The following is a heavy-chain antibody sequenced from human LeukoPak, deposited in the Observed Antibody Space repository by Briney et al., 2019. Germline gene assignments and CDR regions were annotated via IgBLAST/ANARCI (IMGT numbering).Heavy chain of an antibody. CDR2: IYHSGGT. J-gene: IGHJ4*02. V-gene: IGHV4-4*02. Sequence: SETLSLTCAVSGGSISSSNWWSWVRQPPGKGLEWIGEIYHSGGTNYNPSLKSRVTISVDKSKNQFSLRLRSVTPADTAVYYCARTGLLYHDGSGAYFDYWGQGTLVTVSS. D-gene: IGHD3-22*01. CDR1: GGSISSSNW. CDR3: ARTGLLYHDGSGAYFDY.